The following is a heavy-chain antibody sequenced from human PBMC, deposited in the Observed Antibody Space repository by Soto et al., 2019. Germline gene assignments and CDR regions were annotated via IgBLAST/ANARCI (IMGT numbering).Heavy chain of an antibody. CDR3: ANSAPMDAGDKYYYDF. Sequence: SVKVSCKASGGTFSIFGISWVRQAPGQGLEWMGGIIPFFGTARYSQKFEDRITITADESTNTVYMDLRSLTSEDTAIYYCANSAPMDAGDKYYYDFWGQGALVTVSS. J-gene: IGHJ4*02. CDR1: GGTFSIFG. V-gene: IGHV1-69*13. D-gene: IGHD4-17*01. CDR2: IIPFFGTA.